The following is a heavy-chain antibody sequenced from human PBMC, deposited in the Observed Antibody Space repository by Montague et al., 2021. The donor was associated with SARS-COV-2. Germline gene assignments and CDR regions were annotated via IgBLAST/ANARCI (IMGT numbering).Heavy chain of an antibody. CDR2: INDSGSS. D-gene: IGHD5-12*01. CDR1: GGSISSSNYY. V-gene: IGHV4-39*02. CDR3: PKRGRKLLPVATTICGFDI. J-gene: IGHJ3*02. Sequence: SETLSLTCTVSGGSISSSNYYWVWIRQPPGQGLVWFGSINDSGSSYHTLYLKSPITISVDTSKYPFSLKLSTATDADTAVYYSPKRGRKLLPVATTICGFDIWGQGTMVTVSS.